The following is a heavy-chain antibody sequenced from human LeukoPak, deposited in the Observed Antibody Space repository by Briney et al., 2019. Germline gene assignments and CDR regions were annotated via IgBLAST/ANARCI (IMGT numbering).Heavy chain of an antibody. Sequence: GGSLRLSCAASGFTFSNYNMNWVRQAPGKGLELVSVISSSSRYMYYADSVKGRFTISRDNAKNSLYLQMNSLRAEDTAVYYCARVSTAVSLAIDYWGQGTLVTVST. J-gene: IGHJ4*02. CDR2: ISSSSRYM. CDR3: ARVSTAVSLAIDY. V-gene: IGHV3-21*06. CDR1: GFTFSNYN. D-gene: IGHD6-13*01.